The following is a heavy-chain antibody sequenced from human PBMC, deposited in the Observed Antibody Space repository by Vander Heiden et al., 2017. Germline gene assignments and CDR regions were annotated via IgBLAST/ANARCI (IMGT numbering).Heavy chain of an antibody. CDR2: IIPIFGTA. V-gene: IGHV1-69*01. D-gene: IGHD1-26*01. Sequence: QVQLVQSGAEVKKPGSSVKVSCKASGGTFRSYAICWVRQAPGQGLEWMGGIIPIFGTANYAQKFQGRVTITADESTSTAYMELSSLRSEDTAVYYCAREPQWELLDRPFDYWGQGTLVTVSS. J-gene: IGHJ4*02. CDR3: AREPQWELLDRPFDY. CDR1: GGTFRSYA.